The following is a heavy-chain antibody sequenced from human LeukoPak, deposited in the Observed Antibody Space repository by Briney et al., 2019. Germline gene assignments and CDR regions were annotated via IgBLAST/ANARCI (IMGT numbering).Heavy chain of an antibody. D-gene: IGHD2-21*02. CDR2: INPSGGST. CDR1: GYTFTSYY. CDR3: ARDLGGGDCPH. Sequence: ASVKVSCKASGYTFTSYYMHWVRQAPGQGLEWMGIINPSGGSTSYAQKFRGRVTMTRDTSTSTVYMELSSLRSEDTAVYYCARDLGGGDCPHWGQGTLVTVSS. J-gene: IGHJ4*02. V-gene: IGHV1-46*01.